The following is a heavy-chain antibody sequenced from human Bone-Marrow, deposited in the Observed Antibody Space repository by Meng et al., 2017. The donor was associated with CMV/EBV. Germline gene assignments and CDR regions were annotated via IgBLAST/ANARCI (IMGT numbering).Heavy chain of an antibody. D-gene: IGHD2-2*01. CDR1: GYTFTSYG. J-gene: IGHJ6*01. V-gene: IGHV1-18*01. Sequence: ASVKVSCKASGYTFTSYGISWVRQAPGQGLEWMGWISAYNGNTNYAQKLQGRVTMTTDTSTSTAYMELRSLRSDDTAVYYCARVRIVVVVPAATLHYYGMAVWGQGTTVTGSS. CDR2: ISAYNGNT. CDR3: ARVRIVVVVPAATLHYYGMAV.